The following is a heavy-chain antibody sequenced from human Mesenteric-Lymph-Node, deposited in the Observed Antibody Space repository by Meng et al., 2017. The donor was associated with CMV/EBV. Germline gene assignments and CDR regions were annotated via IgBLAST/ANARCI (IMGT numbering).Heavy chain of an antibody. CDR1: GFTFSSYW. Sequence: GGSLRLSCAASGFTFSSYWMSGVRQAPGKGLEWVANIKQDGSEKYYVDSVKGRFTISRDNAKNSLYLQMNSLRAEDTAVYYCARELRGYCSSTSCYSPYYYYGMDVWGQGTTVTVSS. J-gene: IGHJ6*02. D-gene: IGHD2-2*02. CDR2: IKQDGSEK. V-gene: IGHV3-7*01. CDR3: ARELRGYCSSTSCYSPYYYYGMDV.